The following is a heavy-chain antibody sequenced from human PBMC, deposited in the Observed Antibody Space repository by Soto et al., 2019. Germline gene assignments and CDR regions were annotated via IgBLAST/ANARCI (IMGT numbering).Heavy chain of an antibody. D-gene: IGHD3-22*01. CDR3: ARETSYDDTAATEIIAV. CDR2: VHYDGTKK. Sequence: GGSLRLSCAPSGFTFSSYVMHWVRQAPGKGLEWVAVVHYDGTKKYYADSVRGRFTISRDNSENILYLQMNSLRPDDTAVYFCARETSYDDTAATEIIAVWGQGATATASS. J-gene: IGHJ6*02. CDR1: GFTFSSYV. V-gene: IGHV3-33*01.